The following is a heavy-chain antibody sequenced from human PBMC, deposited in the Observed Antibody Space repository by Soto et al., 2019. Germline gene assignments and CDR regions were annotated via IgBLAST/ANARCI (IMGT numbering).Heavy chain of an antibody. CDR2: MNPNSGNT. CDR3: ARRDGEMVWGFFDL. Sequence: QVQLVQSGAEVKKPGASVKVSCKASGYTFTSYDINWVRQATGQGLEWMGWMNPNSGNTGYAQKLQGRVTMTSNTSISKAYRELSSLRSEDTADYYFARRDGEMVWGFFDLWGRGTLVTVS. J-gene: IGHJ2*01. V-gene: IGHV1-8*01. D-gene: IGHD4-17*01. CDR1: GYTFTSYD.